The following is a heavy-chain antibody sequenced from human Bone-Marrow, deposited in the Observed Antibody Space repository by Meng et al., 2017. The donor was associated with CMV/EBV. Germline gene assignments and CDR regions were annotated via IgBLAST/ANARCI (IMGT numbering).Heavy chain of an antibody. D-gene: IGHD3-10*01. J-gene: IGHJ4*03. CDR3: TTDPRI. V-gene: IGHV3-15*05. CDR2: IKSKNDGETI. Sequence: GGSLRLSCVASGVAFNYAWMSWVRQSPGKGLEWIARIKSKNDGETIDYAAPVKGRFTISRDDSTKSVYLQMNSLKSEDTGIYYCTTDPRIWGQGTLGTVSS. CDR1: GVAFNYAW.